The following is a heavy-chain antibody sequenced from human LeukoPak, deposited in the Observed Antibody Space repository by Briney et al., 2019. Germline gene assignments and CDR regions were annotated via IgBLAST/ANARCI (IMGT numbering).Heavy chain of an antibody. CDR1: GGSISSYY. J-gene: IGHJ4*02. D-gene: IGHD3-10*01. Sequence: SETLSLTCTVSGGSISSYYWSWIRQPPGKRLEWIGYIYYSGSTNYNPSLKSRVTISVDTSKNQFSLKLSSVTAADTAVYYCARYYYGSGSYYNIAYFDYWAREPWSPSPQ. CDR2: IYYSGST. V-gene: IGHV4-59*01. CDR3: ARYYYGSGSYYNIAYFDY.